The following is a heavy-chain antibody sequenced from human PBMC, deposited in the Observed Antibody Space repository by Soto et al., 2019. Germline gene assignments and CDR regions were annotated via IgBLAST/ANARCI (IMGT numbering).Heavy chain of an antibody. CDR1: GASISSGGYY. V-gene: IGHV4-31*03. CDR2: IYYIGTS. D-gene: IGHD3-16*02. Sequence: QVQLQESGPGLVKPSQTLSLTCTVSGASISSGGYYWGWIRQHPGKGLEWIGFIYYIGTSYYNPSLASRITLSVATSKNHFSLTLTPVTAAATAVYYCARVLRDVLSDRYYWYFDLWGRGTLVTVSS. CDR3: ARVLRDVLSDRYYWYFDL. J-gene: IGHJ2*01.